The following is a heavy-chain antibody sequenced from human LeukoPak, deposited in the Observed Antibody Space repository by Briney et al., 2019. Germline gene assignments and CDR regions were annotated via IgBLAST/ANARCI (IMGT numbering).Heavy chain of an antibody. Sequence: ASVMVSCKASGYTFTGYYMHWVRQAPGQGLEWMGWIIPNSGATNYAQNLQGRVTMTRDTSISTAYMELKRLTSDDTAVYYCARQLGATSRDYWGQGTPVTVSS. CDR3: ARQLGATSRDY. J-gene: IGHJ4*02. D-gene: IGHD1-26*01. CDR2: IIPNSGAT. CDR1: GYTFTGYY. V-gene: IGHV1-2*02.